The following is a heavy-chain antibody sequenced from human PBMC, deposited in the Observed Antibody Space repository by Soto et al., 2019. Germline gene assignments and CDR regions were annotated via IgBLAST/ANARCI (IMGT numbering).Heavy chain of an antibody. Sequence: GGSLRLSCAASGFTFSDYYMTWIRQAPGKGLEWVSYISSSSTYTNYADSVKGRFTISRDNAKNSLFLQMNSLRDEDTAVYYCARRTGYCSGGSCTMDVWGQGTTVTVSS. D-gene: IGHD2-15*01. CDR1: GFTFSDYY. V-gene: IGHV3-11*03. CDR3: ARRTGYCSGGSCTMDV. J-gene: IGHJ6*02. CDR2: ISSSSTYT.